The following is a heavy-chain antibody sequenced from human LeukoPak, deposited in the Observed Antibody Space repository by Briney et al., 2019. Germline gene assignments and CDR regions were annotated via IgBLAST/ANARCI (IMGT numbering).Heavy chain of an antibody. V-gene: IGHV3-74*03. Sequence: LTGGSLRLSCAASGFTFSTYWMHWVRQAPGKGLMWVSHINGDGSTIAYADSVKGRFTISRDNAKNTLYLQMNSLRAEDAALYYCASLTGWSQVRDYWGQGTLVTVSS. J-gene: IGHJ4*02. CDR2: INGDGSTI. CDR1: GFTFSTYW. CDR3: ASLTGWSQVRDY. D-gene: IGHD2-15*01.